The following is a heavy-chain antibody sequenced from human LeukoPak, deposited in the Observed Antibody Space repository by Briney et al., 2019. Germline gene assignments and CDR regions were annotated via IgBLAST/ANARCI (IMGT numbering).Heavy chain of an antibody. CDR2: ISAYNGNT. D-gene: IGHD1-26*01. Sequence: GASVKVSCKASGGTFSSYGITWVRQAPGQGLERMGWISAYNGNTNYAQKLQSRVTMTTDTSTSTAYMELRSLRSDDTAVYYCARWLAWELLGHFDYWGQGTLVTVSS. CDR1: GGTFSSYG. V-gene: IGHV1-18*01. CDR3: ARWLAWELLGHFDY. J-gene: IGHJ4*02.